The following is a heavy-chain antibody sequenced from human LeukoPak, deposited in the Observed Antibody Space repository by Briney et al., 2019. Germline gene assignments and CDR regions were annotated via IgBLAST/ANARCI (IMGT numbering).Heavy chain of an antibody. J-gene: IGHJ4*02. CDR2: ISYDGSNK. CDR3: AKDMYTYRYDYVRGSSRPGNY. V-gene: IGHV3-30*18. Sequence: PGGSLRLSCAASGFTFSSYGMHGVRQAPGKGLEGGAVISYDGSNKYYADSVKGRFTIARDNSQNTLYLQMNSLRAEDTAVYDCAKDMYTYRYDYVRGSSRPGNYWGQGTLVTVSS. CDR1: GFTFSSYG. D-gene: IGHD3-16*02.